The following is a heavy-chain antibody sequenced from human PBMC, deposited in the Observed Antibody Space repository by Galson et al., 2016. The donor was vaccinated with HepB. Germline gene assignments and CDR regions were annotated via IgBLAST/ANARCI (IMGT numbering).Heavy chain of an antibody. CDR2: INAGNGNT. CDR3: ARGQLRFLEWAPMDV. V-gene: IGHV1-3*01. CDR1: GYTFTNYA. Sequence: SVKVSCKASGYTFTNYAMHWVRQAPGQRLEWMGWINAGNGNTKYSQKFQGRVTITRDTTASTAFMEVSSLRSEDTAVYYCARGQLRFLEWAPMDVWGQGTTVTVSS. J-gene: IGHJ6*02. D-gene: IGHD3-3*01.